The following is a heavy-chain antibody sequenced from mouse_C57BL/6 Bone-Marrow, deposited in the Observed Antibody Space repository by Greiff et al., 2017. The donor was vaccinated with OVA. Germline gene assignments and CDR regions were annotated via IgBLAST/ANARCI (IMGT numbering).Heavy chain of an antibody. J-gene: IGHJ4*01. CDR3: ARHGDFYAMDY. CDR1: EYEFPSHD. CDR2: INSDGGST. V-gene: IGHV5-2*01. Sequence: EVKLQEHGAALLQPGESLKLSCESNEYEFPSHDMSWVRKTPEKRLELVAAINSDGGSTYYPDTMERRFIISRDNTKKTLYLQMSSLRSEDTALYYCARHGDFYAMDYWGQGTSVTVSS.